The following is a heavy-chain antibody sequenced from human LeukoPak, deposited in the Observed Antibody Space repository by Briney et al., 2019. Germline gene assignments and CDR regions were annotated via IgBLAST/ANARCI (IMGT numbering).Heavy chain of an antibody. CDR2: ITGSGSTT. CDR3: AKAGAVVVVAAKYFDY. D-gene: IGHD2-15*01. J-gene: IGHJ4*02. CDR1: GFAFSNYG. V-gene: IGHV3-23*01. Sequence: GGSLRLSCAASGFAFSNYGMNWVRQAPGKGLEWVSGITGSGSTTYYADSVKGRFTISRDNSKNTLYLQMNSLRAEDTAVYYCAKAGAVVVVAAKYFDYWGQGTLVTVSS.